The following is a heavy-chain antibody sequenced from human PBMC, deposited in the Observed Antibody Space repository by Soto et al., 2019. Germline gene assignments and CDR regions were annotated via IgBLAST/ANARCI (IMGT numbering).Heavy chain of an antibody. D-gene: IGHD3-3*01. Sequence: SVKVSCKASGGTFSSYTISWVRQAPGQGLEWMGRIIPILDIANYAQKFQGRVTITADKSTSTAYMELSSLRSEDTAVYYCARDRVTIFGVVIIAFDIWGQGTMVTVSS. CDR1: GGTFSSYT. CDR2: IIPILDIA. V-gene: IGHV1-69*04. J-gene: IGHJ3*02. CDR3: ARDRVTIFGVVIIAFDI.